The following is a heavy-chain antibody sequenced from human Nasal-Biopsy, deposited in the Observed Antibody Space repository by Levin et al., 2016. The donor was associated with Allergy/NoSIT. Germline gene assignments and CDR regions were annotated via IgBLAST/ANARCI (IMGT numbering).Heavy chain of an antibody. CDR3: ARKMQQMVNPFYHWFDP. CDR1: GYTFTDYY. CDR2: INPKSGDT. Sequence: ASVKVSCKASGYTFTDYYMNWVRQAPGQGLEWMGWINPKSGDTKYAQKFQGRVSMTRDTSISTAYMELSSLTSDDTATYYCARKMQQMVNPFYHWFDPWGQGTLVTVSS. V-gene: IGHV1-2*02. D-gene: IGHD6-13*01. J-gene: IGHJ5*02.